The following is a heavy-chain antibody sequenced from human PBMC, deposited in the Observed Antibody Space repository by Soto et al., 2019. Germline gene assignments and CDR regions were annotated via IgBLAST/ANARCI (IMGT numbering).Heavy chain of an antibody. V-gene: IGHV3-23*01. CDR2: ISGSGGST. Sequence: TGGSLRLSCAASGFTFSSYAMSWVRQAPGKGLEWVSAISGSGGSTYYADSVKGRFTISRDNSKNTLYLQMNSLRAEDTAVYYCAISIEYYYDSSGLPGYYGMDVWGQGTTVT. CDR3: AISIEYYYDSSGLPGYYGMDV. CDR1: GFTFSSYA. D-gene: IGHD3-22*01. J-gene: IGHJ6*02.